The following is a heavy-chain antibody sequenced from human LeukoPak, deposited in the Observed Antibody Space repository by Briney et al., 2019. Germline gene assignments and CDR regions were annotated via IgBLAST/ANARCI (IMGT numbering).Heavy chain of an antibody. D-gene: IGHD3-16*01. CDR3: THNQYHYDTSTYVPLGH. CDR1: GFSLQTSGVG. Sequence: ESGPTLVKPSQTLTLTCSFSGFSLQTSGVGVGWIRQPPGEALEWLGIIYWDDDKRYNSTLTPRLTITKDTSKNQVVLTMTNMDPLDTATYYCTHNQYHYDTSTYVPLGHWGQGILVTVSS. J-gene: IGHJ4*01. CDR2: IYWDDDK. V-gene: IGHV2-5*02.